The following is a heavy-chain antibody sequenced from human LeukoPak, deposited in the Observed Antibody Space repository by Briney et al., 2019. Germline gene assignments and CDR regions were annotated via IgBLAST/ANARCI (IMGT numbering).Heavy chain of an antibody. D-gene: IGHD2-21*01. CDR3: ARAPDCGGDCYSGYYYYYYMDV. CDR1: GYTFTSYD. Sequence: ASVKVSCKASGYTFTSYDINWVRQATGQGLEWMGWMNPNSGNTGYAQKFQGRVTMTRNTSISTAYMELSSLRSEDTAVYYCARAPDCGGDCYSGYYYYYYMDVWGKGTTVTVFS. CDR2: MNPNSGNT. J-gene: IGHJ6*03. V-gene: IGHV1-8*01.